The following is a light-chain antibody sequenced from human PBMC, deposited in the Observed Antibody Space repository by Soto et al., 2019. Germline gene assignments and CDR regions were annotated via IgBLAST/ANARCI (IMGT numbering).Light chain of an antibody. CDR1: QSFSSN. CDR2: DAS. J-gene: IGKJ1*01. V-gene: IGKV3-11*01. Sequence: EIVLTQSPAALSSPPGERATLSGRASQSFSSNLAWYQQKPGQAPRLHIYDASIRATAIPARFSGSGSGTDFTLTISRLEPEDFAVYYCQQRSNWPRTFGQGTKVEIK. CDR3: QQRSNWPRT.